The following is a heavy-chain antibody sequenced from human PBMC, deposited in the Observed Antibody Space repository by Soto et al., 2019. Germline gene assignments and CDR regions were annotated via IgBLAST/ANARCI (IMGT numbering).Heavy chain of an antibody. Sequence: SETLSLTCTVSDGSISSDGYSWTWILQPPGKALEWIGYIYHSGITYYNPSLQSRVTISLDSSKNQFSLKLSSVAAADAAVYYCARAKRYCSGGTCYYYYYGLDVWGQGTTVTVSS. J-gene: IGHJ6*02. CDR3: ARAKRYCSGGTCYYYYYGLDV. D-gene: IGHD2-15*01. V-gene: IGHV4-30-2*01. CDR1: DGSISSDGYS. CDR2: IYHSGIT.